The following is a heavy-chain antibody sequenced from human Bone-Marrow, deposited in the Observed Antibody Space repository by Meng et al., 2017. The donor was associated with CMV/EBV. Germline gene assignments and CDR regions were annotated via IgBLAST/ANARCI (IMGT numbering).Heavy chain of an antibody. D-gene: IGHD3-3*01. V-gene: IGHV3-48*04. CDR3: ARYRGVDFWSGYYSFDQ. CDR1: GFTFSSYS. CDR2: ISSSGSTI. Sequence: GESLKISCAASGFTFSSYSMNWVRQAPGKGLEWVSYISSSGSTIYYADSVKGRFTISRDNAKNSLYLQMNSLRAEDTAVYHCARYRGVDFWSGYYSFDQWGQGTLVTVSS. J-gene: IGHJ4*02.